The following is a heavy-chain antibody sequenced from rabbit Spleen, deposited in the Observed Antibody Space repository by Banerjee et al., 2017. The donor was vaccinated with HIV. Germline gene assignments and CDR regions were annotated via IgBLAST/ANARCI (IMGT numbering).Heavy chain of an antibody. D-gene: IGHD6-1*01. J-gene: IGHJ4*01. CDR2: IYTGDGNT. V-gene: IGHV1S45*01. CDR1: RFDFSSGYD. CDR3: VREAGYGGYGDGNL. Sequence: QEQLVESGGGLVQPEGSLTLTCKGFRFDFSSGYDMCWVRQAPGKGLEWVGCIYTGDGNTYYASWAKGRFTISKTSSTVDLKMTSLTAADTATYFCVREAGYGGYGDGNLWGPGTLVTVS.